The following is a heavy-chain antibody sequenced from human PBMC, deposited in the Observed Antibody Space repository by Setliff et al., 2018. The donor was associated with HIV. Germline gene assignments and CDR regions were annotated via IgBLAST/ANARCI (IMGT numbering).Heavy chain of an antibody. CDR1: GFSISSRYY. V-gene: IGHV4-38-2*02. D-gene: IGHD2-2*02. Sequence: SETLSLTCDVSGFSISSRYYWGWIRQSPGKGLEWIGNIYHTGSSYYNPSLNDRATISLDTSKNQFSLKLNSVTAADTAVYYCARDVLDLAISVYGFWGQGIPVTVS. CDR2: IYHTGSS. J-gene: IGHJ4*02. CDR3: ARDVLDLAISVYGF.